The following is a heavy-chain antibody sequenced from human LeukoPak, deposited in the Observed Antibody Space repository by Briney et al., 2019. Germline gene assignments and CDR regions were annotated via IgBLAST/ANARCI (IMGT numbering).Heavy chain of an antibody. D-gene: IGHD4-17*01. CDR3: AKLYGDYYYYYMDV. Sequence: PGGSLRLSCAASGFTFSSYAMSWVRQAPGKGLEWVSAISGSGGSTYYADSVKGRFTISRGNSKNTLYLQMNSLRAEDTAVYYCAKLYGDYYYYYMDVWGKGTTVTVSS. CDR1: GFTFSSYA. CDR2: ISGSGGST. J-gene: IGHJ6*03. V-gene: IGHV3-23*01.